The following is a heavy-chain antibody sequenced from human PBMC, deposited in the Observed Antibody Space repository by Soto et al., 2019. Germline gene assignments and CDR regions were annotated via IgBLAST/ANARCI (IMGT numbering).Heavy chain of an antibody. CDR2: INHSGGT. Sequence: SETLSLTCAVYGGSFSGHYWSWIRQPPGKGLEWIGEINHSGGTSYNPSLKSRVTISVDTSKSQFSLKLTSVTAADRAVYYCARAVYCTTANCWDDFHYYNIDVWGQGTAVTVSS. CDR1: GGSFSGHY. J-gene: IGHJ6*02. V-gene: IGHV4-34*01. CDR3: ARAVYCTTANCWDDFHYYNIDV. D-gene: IGHD2-2*01.